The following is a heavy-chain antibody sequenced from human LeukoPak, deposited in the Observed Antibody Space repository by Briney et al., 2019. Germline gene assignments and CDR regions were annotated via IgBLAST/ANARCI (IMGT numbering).Heavy chain of an antibody. D-gene: IGHD2-15*01. CDR3: ARHIVGAQGVVYAFDI. V-gene: IGHV4-61*09. Sequence: SETLSLTCTVSGGSISSGSYYWSWIRQPAGKGLEWIGHIYTSGSTNYNPSLKSRVTISVDTSKNQFSLKLSSVSAADTAVYYCARHIVGAQGVVYAFDIWGQGTMVTVSS. CDR2: IYTSGST. J-gene: IGHJ3*02. CDR1: GGSISSGSYY.